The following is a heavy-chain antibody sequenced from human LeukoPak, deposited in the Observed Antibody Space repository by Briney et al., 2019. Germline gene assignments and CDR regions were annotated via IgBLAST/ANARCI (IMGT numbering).Heavy chain of an antibody. Sequence: GGSLRLSCAASGFTVSSNYMSWVRQAPGKGLEWVSVIYSGGSTYYADSVKGRFTLSRDNSKNTLYLQMNSLRAEDTAVYYCARDFYGANSGYFDYWGQGTLVTVSS. CDR2: IYSGGST. D-gene: IGHD4-23*01. V-gene: IGHV3-66*01. CDR1: GFTVSSNY. J-gene: IGHJ4*02. CDR3: ARDFYGANSGYFDY.